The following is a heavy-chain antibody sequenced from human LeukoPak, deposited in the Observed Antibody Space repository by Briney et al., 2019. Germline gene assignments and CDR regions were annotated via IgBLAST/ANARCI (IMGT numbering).Heavy chain of an antibody. CDR3: ARVVGIGATVTRMRSYWYFDL. V-gene: IGHV4-34*01. CDR2: INHSGST. CDR1: GFTFSSHA. J-gene: IGHJ2*01. Sequence: GSLRLSCAASGFTFSSHAMSWVRQPPGKGLEWIGEINHSGSTNYNPSLKSRVTISVDTSKNQFSLKLSSVTAADTAVYYCARVVGIGATVTRMRSYWYFDLWGRGTLVTVSS. D-gene: IGHD4-17*01.